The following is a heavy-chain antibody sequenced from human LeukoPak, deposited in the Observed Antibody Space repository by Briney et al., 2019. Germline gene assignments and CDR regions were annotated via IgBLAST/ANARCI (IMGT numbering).Heavy chain of an antibody. CDR2: INHSGST. D-gene: IGHD3-10*01. CDR3: ARSIKWANYGSGSYYLYYYYYMDV. CDR1: GFTFSNAW. Sequence: GSLRLSCAASGFTFSNAWMSWVRQAPGKGLEWIGEINHSGSTNYNPSLKSRVTISVDTSKNQFSLKLSSVTAADTAVYYCARSIKWANYGSGSYYLYYYYYMDVWGKGTTVTVSS. V-gene: IGHV4-34*01. J-gene: IGHJ6*03.